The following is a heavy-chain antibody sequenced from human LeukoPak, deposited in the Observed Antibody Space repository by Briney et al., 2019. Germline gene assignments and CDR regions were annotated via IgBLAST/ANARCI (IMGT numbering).Heavy chain of an antibody. J-gene: IGHJ4*02. D-gene: IGHD3-10*01. CDR2: INPNSGGT. CDR3: ARDGHYGSGHVDY. V-gene: IGHV1-2*02. Sequence: GASVKVSCKASGYTFTVFYMQWVRQAPGQGLEWMGWINPNSGGTYSAQKFQGRVTMTRDTPTSTAYMELRSLRSDDTAVYYCARDGHYGSGHVDYWGQGTLVTVSS. CDR1: GYTFTVFY.